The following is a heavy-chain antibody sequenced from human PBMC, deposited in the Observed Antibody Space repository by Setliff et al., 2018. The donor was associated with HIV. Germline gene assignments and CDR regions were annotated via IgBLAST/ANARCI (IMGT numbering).Heavy chain of an antibody. Sequence: GGSLRLSCAASGFSFTNYGMSWVRQAPGKGLEWVSGIRDSGVSVYYADSVMGRFTMSIDLSNNHLSLKLRSVTTADTAIYYCVGGQKWLAFDSWGQGTLVTVSS. CDR2: IRDSGVSV. CDR3: VGGQKWLAFDS. D-gene: IGHD3-22*01. CDR1: GFSFTNYG. V-gene: IGHV3-23*01. J-gene: IGHJ4*02.